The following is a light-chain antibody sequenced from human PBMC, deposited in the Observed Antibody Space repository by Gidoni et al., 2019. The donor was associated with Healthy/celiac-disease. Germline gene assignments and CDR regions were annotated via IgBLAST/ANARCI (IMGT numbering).Light chain of an antibody. CDR1: QSISSY. V-gene: IGKV1-39*01. J-gene: IGKJ1*01. CDR2: AAS. Sequence: DIQMTQSPSSLSASVGDRVTITCRASQSISSYLNWYQQKPGKAPKLLIYAASSLQSGVPSRFSGSGSGTDFTLTISSRQPEDFATYYCQQSYSTPPIGQGTKVEIK. CDR3: QQSYSTPP.